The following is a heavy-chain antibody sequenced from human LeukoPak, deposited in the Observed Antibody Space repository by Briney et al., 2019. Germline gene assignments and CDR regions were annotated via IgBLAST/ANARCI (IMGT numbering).Heavy chain of an antibody. CDR3: ARDQTHDYYDSSSGIDY. J-gene: IGHJ4*02. CDR2: INPSGGST. Sequence: ASVKVSCKASGYTFTSYYMHWVRQAPGQGLEWMGIINPSGGSTSYAQKFQGRVTMTRDTSTSTVYMELRSLRSDDTAVYYCARDQTHDYYDSSSGIDYWGQGTLVTVSS. D-gene: IGHD3-22*01. CDR1: GYTFTSYY. V-gene: IGHV1-46*01.